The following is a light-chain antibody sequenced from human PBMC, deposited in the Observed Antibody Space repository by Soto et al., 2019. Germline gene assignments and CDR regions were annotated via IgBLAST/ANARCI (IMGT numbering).Light chain of an antibody. CDR3: QQANSFPVT. J-gene: IGKJ5*01. CDR2: VTS. CDR1: QGISSW. Sequence: DIQMTQSPSSVSASVGDRVTITCRASQGISSWLAWYQQKPWKAPKLLIYVTSNLQGGVPSRFSGSGSGTNVSLTISSLQPEDFSTYYCQQANSFPVTFGQGTRLEIK. V-gene: IGKV1D-12*01.